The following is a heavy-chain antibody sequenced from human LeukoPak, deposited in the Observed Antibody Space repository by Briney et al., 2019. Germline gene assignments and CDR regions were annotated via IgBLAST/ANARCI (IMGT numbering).Heavy chain of an antibody. CDR3: AGAWELFTRPAFDI. D-gene: IGHD1-26*01. Sequence: PSETLSLTCTVSGGSISTSSYYWGWIRQPPGKGLEWIGSIYYIGGTYYNPSLKSRVTISLDTSKNQFSLKLSSVTAADTAVYYCAGAWELFTRPAFDIWGQGTLVTVSS. CDR2: IYYIGGT. CDR1: GGSISTSSYY. J-gene: IGHJ3*02. V-gene: IGHV4-39*07.